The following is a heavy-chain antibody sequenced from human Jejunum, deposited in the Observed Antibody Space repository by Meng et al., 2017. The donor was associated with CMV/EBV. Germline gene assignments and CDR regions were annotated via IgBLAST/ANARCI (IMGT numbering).Heavy chain of an antibody. CDR2: INNDGSTT. D-gene: IGHD3-10*01. CDR1: GFTFGTYW. Sequence: SCVGSGFTFGTYWMHWVRQAPGKGLVWVSHINNDGSTTTYADSVKGRFTISRDNAKNTLYLQMNSLRVEDTAVYYCARGAGGFDQWGQGALGTVSS. CDR3: ARGAGGFDQ. J-gene: IGHJ4*02. V-gene: IGHV3-74*03.